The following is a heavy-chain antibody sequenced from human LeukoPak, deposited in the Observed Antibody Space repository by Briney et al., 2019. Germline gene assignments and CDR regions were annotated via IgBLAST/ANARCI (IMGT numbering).Heavy chain of an antibody. CDR2: IKQDGSEK. V-gene: IGHV3-7*03. CDR1: GFTFSNYW. J-gene: IGHJ4*02. Sequence: GGSLRLSCAASGFTFSNYWLTWVRQAPGQGLEWVANIKQDGSEKHYVDSVKGRFTISRDNAKNSLYLQMNSLRAEDTAVYYCARVAGPFDYWGQGTLVTVSS. CDR3: ARVAGPFDY.